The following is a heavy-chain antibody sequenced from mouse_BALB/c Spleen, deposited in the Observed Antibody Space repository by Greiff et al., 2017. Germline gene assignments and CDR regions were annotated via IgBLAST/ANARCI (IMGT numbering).Heavy chain of an antibody. CDR1: GFTFSDYY. D-gene: IGHD1-1*01. CDR3: ASPYYYGSSYPHY. Sequence: EVMLVESGGGLVKPGGSLKLSCAASGFTFSDYYMYWVRQTPEKRLEWVATISDGGSYTYYPDSVKGLFTISRDNAKNNLYLQMSSLKSEDTAMYYCASPYYYGSSYPHYWGQGTTLTVSS. V-gene: IGHV5-4*02. J-gene: IGHJ2*01. CDR2: ISDGGSYT.